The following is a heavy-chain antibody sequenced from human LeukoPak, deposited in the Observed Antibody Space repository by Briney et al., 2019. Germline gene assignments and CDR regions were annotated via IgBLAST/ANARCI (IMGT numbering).Heavy chain of an antibody. CDR1: GFTFSSYS. V-gene: IGHV3-21*01. Sequence: PGGSLRLSCAASGFTFSSYSMNWVRQAPGKGLEWVSSISSSSSYIYYADSVKGRFTISRDNAKNSLYLQMNSLRAEDTAVYYCARGGESRRRRGYSGYGSENWFDPWGQGTLVTVSS. D-gene: IGHD5-12*01. CDR3: ARGGESRRRRGYSGYGSENWFDP. CDR2: ISSSSSYI. J-gene: IGHJ5*02.